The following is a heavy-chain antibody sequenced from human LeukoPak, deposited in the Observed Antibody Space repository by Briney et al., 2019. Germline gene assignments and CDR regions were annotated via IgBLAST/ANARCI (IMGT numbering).Heavy chain of an antibody. V-gene: IGHV3-74*01. CDR3: ARDPGHYYMDA. J-gene: IGHJ6*03. CDR1: GFTFSNYW. CDR2: INTDGSTT. Sequence: GGSLILSCAASGFTFSNYWMHWVRQAPGKGLVWVSRINTDGSTTAYADSVKGRFTISRDNAKNTLYLQMNRLRAEDTALYYCARDPGHYYMDAWGTGTTVTVSS.